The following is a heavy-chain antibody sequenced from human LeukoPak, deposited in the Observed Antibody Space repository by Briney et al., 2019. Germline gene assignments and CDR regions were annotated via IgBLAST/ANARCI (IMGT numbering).Heavy chain of an antibody. CDR1: GFTFSSYS. Sequence: GGSLRLSCAASGFTFSSYSMNWVRQAPGKGLEWVSSISSSSSYIYYADSVKGRFTISRDNAKNSLYLQMNSLSAEDTAVYYCARGRIAAAITFDYWGQGTLVTVSS. CDR3: ARGRIAAAITFDY. V-gene: IGHV3-21*01. CDR2: ISSSSSYI. D-gene: IGHD6-13*01. J-gene: IGHJ4*02.